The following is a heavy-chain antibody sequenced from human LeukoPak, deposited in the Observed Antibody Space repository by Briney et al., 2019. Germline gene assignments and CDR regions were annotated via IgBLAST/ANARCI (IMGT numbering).Heavy chain of an antibody. CDR3: AKVLRYFMDV. D-gene: IGHD3-9*01. CDR1: GFTFSNYA. J-gene: IGHJ6*02. Sequence: PGGPLRLSCAASGFTFSNYARRWVRQAPGKGLEWVSTITSTGDSTYYADSVKGRFTISRDNSKNTLYLQMNRLRAEDTAVYYCAKVLRYFMDVWGQGTTVTVSS. V-gene: IGHV3-23*01. CDR2: ITSTGDST.